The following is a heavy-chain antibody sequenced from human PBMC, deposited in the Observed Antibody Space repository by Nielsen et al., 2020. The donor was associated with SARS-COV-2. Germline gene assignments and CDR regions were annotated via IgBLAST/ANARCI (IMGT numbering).Heavy chain of an antibody. CDR3: ARSRRTPLTKDY. V-gene: IGHV4-38-2*01. J-gene: IGHJ4*02. Sequence: WIRQPPGKGLEWIGSIYHSGSTYYNPSLKSRVTISVDTSKNQFSLKLSSVTAADTAVYYCARSRRTPLTKDYWGQGTLVTVSS. CDR2: IYHSGST. D-gene: IGHD4/OR15-4a*01.